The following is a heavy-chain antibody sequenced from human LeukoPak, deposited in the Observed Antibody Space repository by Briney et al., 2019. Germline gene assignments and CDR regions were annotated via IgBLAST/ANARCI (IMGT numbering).Heavy chain of an antibody. Sequence: GGSLRLSCGASGFTFSNYAMSWVRQAPGKGLDWVSAITGSGGSTYYADSVKGRFTISRDKSKNTLHLQMNSLRVEDTAVYYCARRYYDSMDVWGKGTTVTVSS. CDR1: GFTFSNYA. CDR3: ARRYYDSMDV. CDR2: ITGSGGST. J-gene: IGHJ6*04. V-gene: IGHV3-23*01.